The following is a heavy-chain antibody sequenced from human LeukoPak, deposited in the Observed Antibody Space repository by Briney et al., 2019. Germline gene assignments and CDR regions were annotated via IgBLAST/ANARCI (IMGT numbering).Heavy chain of an antibody. CDR2: IKQDGSEK. V-gene: IGHV3-7*01. J-gene: IGHJ4*02. Sequence: PGGSLRLSCAASGFTFSGYWMNWVRQAPGKGLEWVANIKQDGSEKYYVDSVKGRFTISRDNAKNSLYLQMNSLRAEDTAVYYCARDPNSSSWYPDYWGQGTLVTVSS. D-gene: IGHD6-13*01. CDR1: GFTFSGYW. CDR3: ARDPNSSSWYPDY.